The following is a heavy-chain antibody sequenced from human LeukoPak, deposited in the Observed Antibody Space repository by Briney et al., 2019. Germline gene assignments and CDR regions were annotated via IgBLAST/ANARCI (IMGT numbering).Heavy chain of an antibody. J-gene: IGHJ4*02. V-gene: IGHV4-59*08. CDR2: VYDSGTT. CDR3: ARHGGSLGYFDY. D-gene: IGHD1-26*01. Sequence: PSETLCLTCSVSGGSISTYYWSWIRQTPGKGLEWIGYVYDSGTTNYNPSLKGRVTISSDTSKNQFSLNLRSVNAADTAIYYCARHGGSLGYFDYWGQGTLVTVSS. CDR1: GGSISTYY.